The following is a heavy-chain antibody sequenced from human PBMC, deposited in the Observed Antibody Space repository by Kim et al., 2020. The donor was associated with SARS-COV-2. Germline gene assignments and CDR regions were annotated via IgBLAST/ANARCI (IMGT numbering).Heavy chain of an antibody. J-gene: IGHJ5*02. CDR3: ARARTLVGATGEIWFDP. CDR1: GGSFSGYY. V-gene: IGHV4-34*01. Sequence: SETLSLTCAVYGGSFSGYYWSWIRQPPGKGLEWIGEINHSGSTNYNPSLKSRVTISVDTSKNQFSLKLSSVTAADTAVYYCARARTLVGATGEIWFDPWGQGTLVTVSS. D-gene: IGHD1-26*01. CDR2: INHSGST.